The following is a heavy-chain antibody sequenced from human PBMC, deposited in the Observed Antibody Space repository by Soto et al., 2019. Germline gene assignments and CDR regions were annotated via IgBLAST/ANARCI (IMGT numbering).Heavy chain of an antibody. Sequence: SVKVSCTASGYIFTAYSMHWVRQAPGQGLEWMGVVNPSGGSTNYAQKFQGRITMTRDTSTSTVYMDLSSLTSEDTAVYYCAREEKCSDGICYYEYLKRSGPGPLVTLAS. V-gene: IGHV1-46*01. CDR1: GYIFTAYS. CDR3: AREEKCSDGICYYEYLKR. CDR2: VNPSGGST. D-gene: IGHD2-15*01. J-gene: IGHJ1*01.